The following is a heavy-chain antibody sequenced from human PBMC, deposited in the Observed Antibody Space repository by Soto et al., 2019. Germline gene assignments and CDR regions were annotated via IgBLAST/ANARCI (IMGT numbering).Heavy chain of an antibody. CDR2: ISHSGST. Sequence: QVQLQESGPGLVEPSGTLSLTCAVSGASISSANFWGWVRQPPGKGLEWIGDISHSGSTNYNPSPKRRVHISLDKSTNQLSLKVNSLTVADTAVYYCAGSPGWYAVDFWGQGTLVIVSS. CDR1: GASISSANF. D-gene: IGHD6-19*01. J-gene: IGHJ4*02. V-gene: IGHV4-4*02. CDR3: AGSPGWYAVDF.